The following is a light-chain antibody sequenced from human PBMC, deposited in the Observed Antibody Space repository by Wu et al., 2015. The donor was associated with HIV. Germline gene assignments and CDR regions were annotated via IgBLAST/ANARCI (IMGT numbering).Light chain of an antibody. CDR3: QQSYSTPRVT. CDR2: AAS. CDR1: QSISTY. V-gene: IGKV1-39*01. Sequence: DIQMTQSPSSLSASVGDRVTITCRASQSISTYLNWYQQKPGKAPKLLIYAASSLQSGVPSRFSGGGSGTDFTLTISSLQPEDFATYYCQQSYSTPRVTFGPGTKVDF. J-gene: IGKJ3*01.